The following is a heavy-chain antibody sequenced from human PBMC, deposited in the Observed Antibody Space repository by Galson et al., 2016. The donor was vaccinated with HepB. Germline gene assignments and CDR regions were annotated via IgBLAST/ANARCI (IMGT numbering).Heavy chain of an antibody. CDR1: DSVLRDYY. CDR3: SRGKDDSKSGRF. CDR2: IHSYGDK. J-gene: IGHJ4*02. Sequence: SGTLSLTCDIYDSVLRDYYWTWVRQAPGKGLEWIGEIHSYGDKYFNPSFASRVVMSLDTSKSQFSLTLGSVTAADTAEYDCSRGKDDSKSGRFWGQGTLVTVSA. V-gene: IGHV4-34*01. D-gene: IGHD3-16*01.